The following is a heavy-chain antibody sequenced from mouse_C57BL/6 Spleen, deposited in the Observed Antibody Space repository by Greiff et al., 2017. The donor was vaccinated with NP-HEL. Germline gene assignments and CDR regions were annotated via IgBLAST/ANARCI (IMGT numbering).Heavy chain of an antibody. CDR1: GFTFSDYG. D-gene: IGHD1-1*01. Sequence: EVQLVESGGGLVKPGGSLKLSCAASGFTFSDYGMHWVRQAPEQGLEWVAYISSGSSTIYYADTVKGRFTISRDNAKNTLFLQMTSLRSEDTAMYYCANYYGSSRYYAMDYWGQGTSVTVSS. CDR3: ANYYGSSRYYAMDY. CDR2: ISSGSSTI. J-gene: IGHJ4*01. V-gene: IGHV5-17*01.